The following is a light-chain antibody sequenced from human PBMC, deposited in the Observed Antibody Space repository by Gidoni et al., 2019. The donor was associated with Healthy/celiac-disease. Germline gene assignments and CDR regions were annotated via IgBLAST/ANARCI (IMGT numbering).Light chain of an antibody. Sequence: DIQLTQSPSFLSASVGDGVTITCRASQGISSYLAWYQQKPGKAPKLLLYAASTLQGGVPSRFGVSGSGTGFTLTISSLQREDFATYSWQQRSSSPLTFGPGTRVDIK. CDR3: QQRSSSPLT. V-gene: IGKV1-9*01. CDR1: QGISSY. J-gene: IGKJ3*01. CDR2: AAS.